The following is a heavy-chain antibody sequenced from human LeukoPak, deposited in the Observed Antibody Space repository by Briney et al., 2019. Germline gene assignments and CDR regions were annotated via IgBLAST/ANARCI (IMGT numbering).Heavy chain of an antibody. J-gene: IGHJ4*02. V-gene: IGHV4-4*07. CDR3: ARDRVYGSGDY. Sequence: SETLSLTCTVSGGSISSYYWSWIRQPAGKGLEWIGRIYTSGSTNYNPSLRSRVTISVDTSKNHFSLKLSSVTAADTAVYYCARDRVYGSGDYWGQGTLVTVSS. CDR1: GGSISSYY. CDR2: IYTSGST. D-gene: IGHD3-10*01.